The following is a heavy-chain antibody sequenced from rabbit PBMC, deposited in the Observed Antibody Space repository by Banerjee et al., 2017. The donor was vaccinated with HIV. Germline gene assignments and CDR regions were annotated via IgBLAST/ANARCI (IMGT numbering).Heavy chain of an antibody. J-gene: IGHJ4*01. Sequence: QEQLEESGGDLVKPEGSLTITCTASGFSFSNKYVMCWVRQAPGKGLEWIACIYGGSSGSSHYATWAKGRFTISKMPSTTVTLQMTSMTAADTATYFCARDLAGVIGWNFGLWGPGTLVTVS. CDR2: IYGGSSGSS. CDR1: GFSFSNKYV. V-gene: IGHV1S45*01. D-gene: IGHD4-1*01. CDR3: ARDLAGVIGWNFGL.